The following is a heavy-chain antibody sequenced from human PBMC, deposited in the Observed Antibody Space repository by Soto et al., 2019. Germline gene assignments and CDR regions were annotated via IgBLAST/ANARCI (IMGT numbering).Heavy chain of an antibody. CDR1: GFTFSSYA. D-gene: IGHD4-17*01. J-gene: IGHJ2*01. CDR3: AKEVTTVTGGRRYFDL. V-gene: IGHV3-23*01. CDR2: ISGSSGST. Sequence: EVQLLESGGGLVQPGGSLRLSCAASGFTFSSYAMSWVRQAPGKGLEWVSAISGSSGSTYYADSVKGQFTISRDNSKNTLYLQMNRLRAEDTAVYYCAKEVTTVTGGRRYFDLWGRGTLVTVSS.